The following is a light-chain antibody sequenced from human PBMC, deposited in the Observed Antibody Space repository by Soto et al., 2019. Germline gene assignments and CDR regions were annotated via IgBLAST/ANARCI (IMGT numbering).Light chain of an antibody. CDR3: QQLNSYPRT. CDR1: QTVSNK. CDR2: DTS. J-gene: IGKJ1*01. V-gene: IGKV3-11*01. Sequence: EIVLTQSPATLSSSPGERATLSFRASQTVSNKVAWYQHKPGQAPRLLIYDTSNRATGIPARFSGSGSGTDFTLTISSLQPEDFATYYCQQLNSYPRTFGQGTKVHIK.